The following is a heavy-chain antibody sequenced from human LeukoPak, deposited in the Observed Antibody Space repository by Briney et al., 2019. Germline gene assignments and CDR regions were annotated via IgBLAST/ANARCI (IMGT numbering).Heavy chain of an antibody. V-gene: IGHV3-11*01. J-gene: IGHJ5*02. CDR2: ISSSGSTI. D-gene: IGHD6-19*01. CDR1: GFTFSDYY. Sequence: SGGSLRLSCAASGFTFSDYYMSWIRQAPGKGLEWVSYISSSGSTIYYADSVKGRFTISRDNAKNSLYLQMNSLRAEDTAVYYCAKDTTEVAGMMAPPNWFDPWGQGTLVTVSS. CDR3: AKDTTEVAGMMAPPNWFDP.